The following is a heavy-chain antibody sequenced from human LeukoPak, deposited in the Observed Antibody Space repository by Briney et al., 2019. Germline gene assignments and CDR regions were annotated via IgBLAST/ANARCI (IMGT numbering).Heavy chain of an antibody. V-gene: IGHV1-8*01. CDR2: MNPQSGDT. D-gene: IGHD3-10*01. CDR3: ARVPRRGDQFDP. Sequence: GASVKVSCKASGYTFTSYDINWVRQATGQGLEWMGWMNPQSGDTDYAQKFQGRVTMTRSPSITTAHMELTSLTYEDTAVYYCARVPRRGDQFDPWGQGTLVTVSS. J-gene: IGHJ5*02. CDR1: GYTFTSYD.